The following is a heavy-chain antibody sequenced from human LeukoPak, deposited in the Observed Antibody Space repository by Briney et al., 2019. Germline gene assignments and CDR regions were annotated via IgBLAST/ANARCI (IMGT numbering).Heavy chain of an antibody. J-gene: IGHJ6*04. CDR2: IKQDGSEK. CDR3: ARSADCTRTSCYAMDV. CDR1: GFTFSSYL. D-gene: IGHD2-2*01. Sequence: GGSLRLSCAASGFTFSSYLMSWVRQAPGKGLEWVANIKQDGSEKYYVDSVKGRFTISRDNAKNSLYLQMNSLRAEDTAVYYCARSADCTRTSCYAMDVWGKGTTVTVSS. V-gene: IGHV3-7*01.